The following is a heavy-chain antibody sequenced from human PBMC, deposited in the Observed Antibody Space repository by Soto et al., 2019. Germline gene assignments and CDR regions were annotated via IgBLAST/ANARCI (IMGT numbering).Heavy chain of an antibody. CDR3: ATGDTAMVYPTDPGHYYYYYGMDV. CDR1: GFTFSSYS. J-gene: IGHJ6*02. CDR2: ISSSSSYI. Sequence: EVQLVESGGGLVKPGGSLRLSCAASGFTFSSYSMNWVRQAPGKGLEWVSSISSSSSYIYYADSVKGRFTISRDNAKNSLYLQMNSLRAEDTAVYYCATGDTAMVYPTDPGHYYYYYGMDVWGQGTTVTVSS. V-gene: IGHV3-21*01. D-gene: IGHD5-18*01.